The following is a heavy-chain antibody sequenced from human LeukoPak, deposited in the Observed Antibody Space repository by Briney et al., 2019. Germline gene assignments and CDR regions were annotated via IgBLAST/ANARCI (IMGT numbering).Heavy chain of an antibody. CDR2: ICPDGTAT. J-gene: IGHJ4*02. V-gene: IGHV3-74*01. CDR1: GFSFSTYC. CDR3: VRDFRSADY. Sequence: GSLRLSCAASGFSFSTYCMHWVRQAPGKGPMWVSRICPDGTATNYADSVKARFSISRDNARNTVYLQMNSLRAEDTAVYYCVRDFRSADYWGQGTLVTVSS.